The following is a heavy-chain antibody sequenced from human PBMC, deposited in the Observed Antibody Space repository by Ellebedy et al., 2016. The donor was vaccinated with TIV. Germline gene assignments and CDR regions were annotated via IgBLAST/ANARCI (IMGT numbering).Heavy chain of an antibody. CDR1: GFIFGNYA. V-gene: IGHV3-23*01. D-gene: IGHD1-26*01. CDR3: AKERGTIGVPLLDY. J-gene: IGHJ4*02. CDR2: ITDSGTSS. Sequence: GGSLRLSCAASGFIFGNYAMSWVRQAPGKGLEWVSGITDSGTSSYYADSVQGRFAIFRDNSKNTLFLQLINLSVDDTAVYFCAKERGTIGVPLLDYWGQGALVTVSS.